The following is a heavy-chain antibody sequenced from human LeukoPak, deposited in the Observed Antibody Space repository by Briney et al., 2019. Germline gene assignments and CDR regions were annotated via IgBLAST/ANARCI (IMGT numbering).Heavy chain of an antibody. CDR3: ARDQNNAVVTAIGYFQH. CDR2: ISYDGSNK. V-gene: IGHV3-30-3*01. J-gene: IGHJ1*01. CDR1: GFTFSSYA. Sequence: GGSLRLSCAASGFTFSSYAMHWVRQAPGKGLEWVAVISYDGSNKYYADSVKGRFTISRDNSKNTLYLQMNSLRAEDTAVYYCARDQNNAVVTAIGYFQHWGQGTLVTVSS. D-gene: IGHD2-21*02.